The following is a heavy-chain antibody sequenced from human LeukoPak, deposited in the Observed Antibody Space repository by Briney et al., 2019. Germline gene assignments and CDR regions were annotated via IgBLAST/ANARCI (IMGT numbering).Heavy chain of an antibody. D-gene: IGHD3-22*01. CDR1: GYTFTNYG. CDR2: ISSYNGYT. V-gene: IGHV1-18*01. J-gene: IGHJ3*01. CDR3: ARDGHRRYHYDSSGRDDAFDV. Sequence: GASVKVSCKASGYTFTNYGLSWVRQAPGQGLEWMGWISSYNGYTNYAQKLQGRVTMTTDTSTSTAYMELRSLRSDDTAVYYCARDGHRRYHYDSSGRDDAFDVWGQGTMVTVSS.